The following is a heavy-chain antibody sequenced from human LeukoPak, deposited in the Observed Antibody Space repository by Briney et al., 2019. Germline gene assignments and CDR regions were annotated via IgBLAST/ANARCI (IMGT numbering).Heavy chain of an antibody. CDR1: GFTFSSYA. J-gene: IGHJ4*02. CDR2: IYYSGST. CDR3: ARNPIAAAAHFDY. V-gene: IGHV4-39*01. D-gene: IGHD6-13*01. Sequence: GSLRLSCAASGFTFSSYAMSWVRQAPGKGLEWIGSIYYSGSTYYNPSLTSRVTISVDTSKNQFSLKLSSVTAADTAVYYCARNPIAAAAHFDYWGQGTLVTVSS.